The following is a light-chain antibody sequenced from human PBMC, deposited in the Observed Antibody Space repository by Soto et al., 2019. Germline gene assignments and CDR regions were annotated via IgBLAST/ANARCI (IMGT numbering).Light chain of an antibody. CDR2: GAS. Sequence: DIQMTQSPSSLSASVGDTISITCRSFQTIRKSLNWYQQRPGKAPKLLIFGASSLHNGVPPRFSGLGSGTHFTLTISSLQSEDFAVYYCQQYNNWPLTFGQGTKVDIK. CDR1: QTIRKS. J-gene: IGKJ1*01. V-gene: IGKV1-39*01. CDR3: QQYNNWPLT.